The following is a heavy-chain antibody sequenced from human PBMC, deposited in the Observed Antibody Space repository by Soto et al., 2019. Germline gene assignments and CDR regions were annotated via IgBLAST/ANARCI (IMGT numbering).Heavy chain of an antibody. Sequence: PSETLSLTCTVSAGSISRGGYYWSWIRQPPGKGLEWIEEINDSGSDNYNPSFKSRVTISVDTSKNQFSLRLSAVTAADTAVYYCARSRGYSGYDYLTRVGMDVWGQGTTVTVSS. CDR2: INDSGSD. D-gene: IGHD5-12*01. V-gene: IGHV4-61*08. CDR3: ARSRGYSGYDYLTRVGMDV. J-gene: IGHJ6*02. CDR1: AGSISRGGYY.